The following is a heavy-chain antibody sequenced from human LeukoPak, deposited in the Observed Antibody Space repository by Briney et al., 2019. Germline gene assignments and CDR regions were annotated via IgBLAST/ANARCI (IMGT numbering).Heavy chain of an antibody. V-gene: IGHV2-5*02. J-gene: IGHJ4*02. CDR2: IYWDDDK. CDR3: AHSGYSYGFDY. Sequence: SGPTLVHPTQTLTLTYTFSGFSLRTRGVGVGWIRQPPGKALEWLSLIYWDDDKRYSPSLQSRLTITKDTSKTQVVLTMTNMDPVDTATYYCAHSGYSYGFDYWGQGTLVTVSS. D-gene: IGHD5-18*01. CDR1: GFSLRTRGVG.